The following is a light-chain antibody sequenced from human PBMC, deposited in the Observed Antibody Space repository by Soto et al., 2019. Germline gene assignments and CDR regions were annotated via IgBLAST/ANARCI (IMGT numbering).Light chain of an antibody. CDR3: QQYNNWPRT. Sequence: EIDMTQSPVTLSVSPGEGATLSCRASQNVRTKLAWYQQRAGQAPRLLIYGASTRATGIPDRFSGSGSGTQYTLTISSLPSEDFAVYYCQQYNNWPRTFGQGTKVDIK. V-gene: IGKV3-15*01. CDR1: QNVRTK. J-gene: IGKJ1*01. CDR2: GAS.